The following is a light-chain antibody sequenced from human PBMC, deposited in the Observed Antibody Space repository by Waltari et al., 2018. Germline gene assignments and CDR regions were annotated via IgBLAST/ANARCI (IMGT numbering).Light chain of an antibody. Sequence: DIQMTQSPSSLSASVGDRVTITCRASQSISSYLNWYQPKPGKAPKLLIYAASSLQSGVPSRFSGSGSGTDFTLTISSLQPEDFATYYCQQSYSTPLTFGGGTK. J-gene: IGKJ4*01. CDR2: AAS. V-gene: IGKV1-39*01. CDR1: QSISSY. CDR3: QQSYSTPLT.